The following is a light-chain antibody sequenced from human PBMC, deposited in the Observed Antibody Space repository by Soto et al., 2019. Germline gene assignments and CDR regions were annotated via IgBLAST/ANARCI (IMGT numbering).Light chain of an antibody. J-gene: IGKJ1*01. Sequence: DLVMTQSPLSLPVTPGEPASISCRSSQSLLHSNGYNSLDWYLQKPGQSPQLLIYLGSDRATGVPDRFSGSGAGTDVTLKISRVEAEDVGVYYGMQGRQTPGTFGQGTKVEIK. CDR2: LGS. CDR3: MQGRQTPGT. V-gene: IGKV2-28*01. CDR1: QSLLHSNGYNS.